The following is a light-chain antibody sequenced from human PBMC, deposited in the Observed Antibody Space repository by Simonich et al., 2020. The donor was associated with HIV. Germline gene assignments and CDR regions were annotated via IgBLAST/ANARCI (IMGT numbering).Light chain of an antibody. J-gene: IGKJ4*01. V-gene: IGKV1-33*01. Sequence: DIQMTQSPSSLSASVGDRVTITCQASQDISNYLNWYQQKPGKAPKLLIYDASNLETGVPSRFSGSGSGTEFTLTISSMQSEDVAVYYCQQYNNWPTFGGGTKVEIK. CDR1: QDISNY. CDR3: QQYNNWPT. CDR2: DAS.